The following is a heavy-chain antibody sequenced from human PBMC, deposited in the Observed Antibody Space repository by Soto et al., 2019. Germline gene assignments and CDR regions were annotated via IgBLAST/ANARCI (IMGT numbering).Heavy chain of an antibody. V-gene: IGHV1-69*01. Sequence: QVQLVQSGAEVKKPGSSVKVSCKASGGTFSSYAISWVRQAPGQGLEWMGGIIPIFGTANYAQKFQGRVTITAEESTGTACMELRRLRSEDTAVYYCEKEIKEQWYSGGFDPWGQGTLVTVSS. CDR3: EKEIKEQWYSGGFDP. D-gene: IGHD6-19*01. CDR1: GGTFSSYA. CDR2: IIPIFGTA. J-gene: IGHJ5*02.